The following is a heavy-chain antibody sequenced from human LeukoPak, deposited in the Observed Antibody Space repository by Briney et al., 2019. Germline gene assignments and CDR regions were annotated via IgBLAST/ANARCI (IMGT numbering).Heavy chain of an antibody. Sequence: GSLRLSCAASGFTFSSYWMSWIRQPPGKGLEWIGYIYYSGSTNYNPSLKSRVTISVDTSKNQFSLKLTSVTAADTAVYYCARGDQYSSSSGHFDYWGQGTLVTVSS. V-gene: IGHV4-59*01. CDR3: ARGDQYSSSSGHFDY. J-gene: IGHJ4*02. CDR1: GFTFSSYW. CDR2: IYYSGST. D-gene: IGHD6-6*01.